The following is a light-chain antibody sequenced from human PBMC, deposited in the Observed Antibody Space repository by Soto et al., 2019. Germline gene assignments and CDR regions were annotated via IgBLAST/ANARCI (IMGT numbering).Light chain of an antibody. V-gene: IGLV2-8*01. J-gene: IGLJ2*01. Sequence: QSALTQPPSASGSPGQSVTISCTGTSSDVGGYDYVSWYQQHPGKAPKLVIYEVTKRPSGVPDRFSGSKSGNTASLTVSGLQAEDEADYYCSSYAGINNSEVFGGGTKLTVL. CDR3: SSYAGINNSEV. CDR2: EVT. CDR1: SSDVGGYDY.